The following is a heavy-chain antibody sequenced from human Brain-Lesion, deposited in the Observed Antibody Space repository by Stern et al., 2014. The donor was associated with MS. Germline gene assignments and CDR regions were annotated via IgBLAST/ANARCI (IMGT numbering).Heavy chain of an antibody. CDR1: GDSISSGGHY. J-gene: IGHJ5*02. Sequence: QVQLQESGPGLVKPSQTLSLTCTVSGDSISSGGHYWSWIRQHPGKGLDWIGYIYNSGATFYNPSLKGRVTISLDMSNNQFSLTMSSVTAADTATYYCASRWSGTYYGQNWFDPWGQGILVTVSS. V-gene: IGHV4-31*03. CDR2: IYNSGAT. CDR3: ASRWSGTYYGQNWFDP. D-gene: IGHD1-26*01.